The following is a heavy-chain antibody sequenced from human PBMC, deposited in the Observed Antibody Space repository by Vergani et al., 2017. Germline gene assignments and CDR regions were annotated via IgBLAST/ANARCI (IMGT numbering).Heavy chain of an antibody. Sequence: EVDLVESGGGLAQPGGSLRLSCEASGITFWKFGMHWVRQGPGKGLEWVSVIYSGGSTYYADSVKGRFIISRDNSKNTLYLQMNSLRAEDTAVYYCARGYCTNSICRGKVDSWGQGTLVTVSS. D-gene: IGHD2-8*01. J-gene: IGHJ4*02. CDR2: IYSGGST. CDR3: ARGYCTNSICRGKVDS. CDR1: GITFWKFG. V-gene: IGHV3-66*01.